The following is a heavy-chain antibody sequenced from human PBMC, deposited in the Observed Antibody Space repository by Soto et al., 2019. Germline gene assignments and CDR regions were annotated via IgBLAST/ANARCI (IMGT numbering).Heavy chain of an antibody. V-gene: IGHV1-69*13. D-gene: IGHD2-8*01. Sequence: ASVKVSCKASGGTFSSYAISWVRQAPGQGLEWMGGIIPIFDTANYAQKFQGRVTITADESTSTAYMELSSLRSEDTAVYSCASRTVLYCTNGVCPYYFDYWGQGTLVTVSS. CDR1: GGTFSSYA. J-gene: IGHJ4*02. CDR3: ASRTVLYCTNGVCPYYFDY. CDR2: IIPIFDTA.